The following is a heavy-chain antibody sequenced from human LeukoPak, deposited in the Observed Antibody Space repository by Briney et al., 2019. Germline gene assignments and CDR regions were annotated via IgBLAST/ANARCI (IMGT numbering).Heavy chain of an antibody. J-gene: IGHJ4*02. CDR2: FSYDGSTQ. V-gene: IGHV3-30-3*01. D-gene: IGHD6-13*01. Sequence: GRSLRLSCAGSGFTFSTYAMHWVRQAPGKGLEWVALFSYDGSTQRYADSVKGRFTISRDNAKNTLYLQMNSLRAEDTAVYYCARTDPQNSSWYFYFDYWGQGTLVTVSS. CDR3: ARTDPQNSSWYFYFDY. CDR1: GFTFSTYA.